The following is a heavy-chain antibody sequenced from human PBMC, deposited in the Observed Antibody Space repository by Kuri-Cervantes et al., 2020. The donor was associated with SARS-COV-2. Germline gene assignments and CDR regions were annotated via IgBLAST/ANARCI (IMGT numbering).Heavy chain of an antibody. Sequence: GESLKISCAASGFSFRIYGMHWVRQAPGKGLEWVAMVSSDGTNQSYADSVKGRFTISRDNSKNTLHLQITSLRTEDTGVFYCARARVGVFDFWGQGALVTVSS. D-gene: IGHD2-21*01. V-gene: IGHV3-30*03. CDR1: GFSFRIYG. J-gene: IGHJ4*02. CDR3: ARARVGVFDF. CDR2: VSSDGTNQ.